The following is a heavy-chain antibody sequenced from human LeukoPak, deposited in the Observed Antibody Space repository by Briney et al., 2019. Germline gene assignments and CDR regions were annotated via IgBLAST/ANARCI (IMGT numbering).Heavy chain of an antibody. CDR1: GYSFTSYW. J-gene: IGHJ4*02. D-gene: IGHD2-8*01. Sequence: GESLKISCKGSGYSFTSYWIGWVRQMPGKGLEWMGIIYPGDSDTRYSPSFQGQVTISADKSISTAYLQWSSLKASDTAMYYCARVGYYTNGVCYTFDYWGQGTLVTVSS. CDR2: IYPGDSDT. CDR3: ARVGYYTNGVCYTFDY. V-gene: IGHV5-51*01.